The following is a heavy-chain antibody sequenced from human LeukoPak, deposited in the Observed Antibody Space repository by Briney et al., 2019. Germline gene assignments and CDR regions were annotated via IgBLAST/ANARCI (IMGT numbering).Heavy chain of an antibody. D-gene: IGHD3-10*01. V-gene: IGHV3-21*01. J-gene: IGHJ5*02. Sequence: PGGSLRLSCAASGFTFSSYSMNWVRQAPGKGLEWVSSISSSSSYIYYADSVKGRFTISRDNAKNSLYPQMNSLRAEDTAVYYCARDFRITMVRGVIPWGQGTLVTVSS. CDR2: ISSSSSYI. CDR1: GFTFSSYS. CDR3: ARDFRITMVRGVIP.